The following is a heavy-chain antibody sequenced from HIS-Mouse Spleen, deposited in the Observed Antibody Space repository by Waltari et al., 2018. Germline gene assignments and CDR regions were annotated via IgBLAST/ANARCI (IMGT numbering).Heavy chain of an antibody. V-gene: IGHV3-30-3*02. CDR2: ISYDGSNK. CDR3: AKSRGGDCYDY. CDR1: GFTFRSYA. J-gene: IGHJ4*02. Sequence: QVQLVESGGGLVQPGRSLRLSCAASGFTFRSYAMHWVRQAPGKGLEWVAVISYDGSNKYYADSVKGRFTISRDNSKNTLYLQMNSLRAEDTAVYYCAKSRGGDCYDYWGQGTLVTVSS. D-gene: IGHD2-21*01.